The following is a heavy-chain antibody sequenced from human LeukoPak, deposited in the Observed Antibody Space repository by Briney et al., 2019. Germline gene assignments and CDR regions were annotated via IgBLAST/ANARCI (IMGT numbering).Heavy chain of an antibody. J-gene: IGHJ3*02. D-gene: IGHD3-10*01. CDR3: ASTRDPSRGAFDI. V-gene: IGHV5-51*01. Sequence: GESLKISCKGSGYSFTSYWIGWVRQMPGKGLEWMGIIYPGDSDTRYSPSFQGQVTISADKSISTAYLQRSSLKASDTAMYYCASTRDPSRGAFDIWGQGTMVTVSS. CDR2: IYPGDSDT. CDR1: GYSFTSYW.